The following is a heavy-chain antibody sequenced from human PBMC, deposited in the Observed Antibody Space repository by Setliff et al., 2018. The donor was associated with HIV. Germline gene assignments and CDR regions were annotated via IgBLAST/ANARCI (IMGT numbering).Heavy chain of an antibody. Sequence: PSETLSLTCTVSGGSIRSYYWSWIRQSPGKGLEWIGYVFYNGDTAYNPSLKNRLTISVDTSKSQFSLKLTSVTAADTAVYYCARQTTIPGVAVTPVDYWGQGALVTVSS. CDR2: VFYNGDT. V-gene: IGHV4-59*08. D-gene: IGHD3-3*01. CDR3: ARQTTIPGVAVTPVDY. J-gene: IGHJ4*02. CDR1: GGSIRSYY.